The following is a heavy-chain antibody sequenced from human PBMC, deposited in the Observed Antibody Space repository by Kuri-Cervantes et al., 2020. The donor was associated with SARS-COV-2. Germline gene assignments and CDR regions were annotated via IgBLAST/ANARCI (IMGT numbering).Heavy chain of an antibody. CDR3: ARERAGYCSGGSCYRGGRFDY. D-gene: IGHD2-15*01. Sequence: LTCAASGFTFSSYWMSWVRQAPGKGLEWVANIKQDGSEKYYVDSVKGRFTISRDNAKNSLYLQMNSLRAEDTAVYYCARERAGYCSGGSCYRGGRFDYWGQGTLVTVSS. CDR2: IKQDGSEK. J-gene: IGHJ4*02. V-gene: IGHV3-7*01. CDR1: GFTFSSYW.